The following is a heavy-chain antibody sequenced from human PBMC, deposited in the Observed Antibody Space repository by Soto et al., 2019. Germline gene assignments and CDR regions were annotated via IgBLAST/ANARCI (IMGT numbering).Heavy chain of an antibody. V-gene: IGHV3-53*01. CDR1: GFTVSSNY. D-gene: IGHD4-4*01. CDR3: ARDHSGYSNHYYGMDD. Sequence: GGSLRLSCAASGFTVSSNYMSWVRQAPGKGLEWVSVIYSGGSTYYADSVKGRFTISRDNSKNTLYLQMNSLRAEDTAVYYCARDHSGYSNHYYGMDDWGQGTTVTV. CDR2: IYSGGST. J-gene: IGHJ6*02.